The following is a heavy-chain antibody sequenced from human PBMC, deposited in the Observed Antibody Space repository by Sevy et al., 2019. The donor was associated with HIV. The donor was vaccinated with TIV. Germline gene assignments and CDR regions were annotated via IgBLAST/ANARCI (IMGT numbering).Heavy chain of an antibody. CDR3: AREVMAAAYGMDV. D-gene: IGHD6-13*01. Sequence: GGSLRLSCAASGFTFSSYAMHWVRQAPGKGLEWVAVISYDGSNKYYADSVKGRFTISRDNSKNTLYLQMNSLRAEDTAVHYCAREVMAAAYGMDVWGQGTTVTVSS. J-gene: IGHJ6*02. CDR2: ISYDGSNK. V-gene: IGHV3-30-3*01. CDR1: GFTFSSYA.